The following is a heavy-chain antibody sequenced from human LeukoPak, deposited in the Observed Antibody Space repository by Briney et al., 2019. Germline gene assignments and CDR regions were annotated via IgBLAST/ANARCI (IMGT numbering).Heavy chain of an antibody. CDR1: GGSFSGYY. Sequence: PSETPSLTCAVCGGSFSGYYWSWIRQPPGKGLEWIGEINHSGSTNYNPSLKSRVTISVDTSKNQFSLKLSSVTAADTAVYYCARRKVLRFLEWLFPFDYWGQGTLVTVSS. CDR2: INHSGST. J-gene: IGHJ4*02. D-gene: IGHD3-3*01. V-gene: IGHV4-34*01. CDR3: ARRKVLRFLEWLFPFDY.